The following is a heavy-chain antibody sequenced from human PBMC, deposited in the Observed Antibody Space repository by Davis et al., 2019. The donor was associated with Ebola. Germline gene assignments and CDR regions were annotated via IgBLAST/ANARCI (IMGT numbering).Heavy chain of an antibody. CDR1: GASISSYY. CDR2: IYYSGST. V-gene: IGHV4-59*08. CDR3: ARRGTSSWYAGWFDP. Sequence: SETLSPTCSVPGASISSYYWSWIRQPPGKGLEWIGYIYYSGSTNYNPSLKSRVTTSVDTSKNKFSLKLSSVTAADTAMYYCARRGTSSWYAGWFDPWGQGTLVTVSS. D-gene: IGHD6-13*01. J-gene: IGHJ5*02.